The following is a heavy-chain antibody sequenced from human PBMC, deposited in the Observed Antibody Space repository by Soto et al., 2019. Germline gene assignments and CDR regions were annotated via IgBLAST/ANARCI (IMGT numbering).Heavy chain of an antibody. Sequence: PGGSLRLSCAASGFTFSSYSMNWVRQAPGKGLEWVSYISSSSSTIYYADSVKGRFTISRDNAKNSLFLQMNSLRVEDTAVYHCEGGHAADYWGQGTLVTVSS. CDR1: GFTFSSYS. V-gene: IGHV3-48*04. CDR2: ISSSSSTI. D-gene: IGHD6-13*01. CDR3: EGGHAADY. J-gene: IGHJ4*02.